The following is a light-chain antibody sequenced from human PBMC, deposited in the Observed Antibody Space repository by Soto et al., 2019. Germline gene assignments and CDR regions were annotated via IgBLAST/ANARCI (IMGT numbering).Light chain of an antibody. CDR2: GAS. CDR3: QQYNNWPPRMYT. J-gene: IGKJ2*01. V-gene: IGKV3-15*01. CDR1: QSVSSN. Sequence: EIVMTQSPATLSVSPGERATLSCRASQSVSSNLAWYQQKPGQAPRLLIYGASTRATGIPARFSGSGSGTEFTLNISSLQSEDFAVYYCQQYNNWPPRMYTFGQGTKLEIK.